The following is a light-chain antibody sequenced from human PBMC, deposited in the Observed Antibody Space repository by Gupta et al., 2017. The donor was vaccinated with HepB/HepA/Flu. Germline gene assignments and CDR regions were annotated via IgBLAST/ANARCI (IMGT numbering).Light chain of an antibody. V-gene: IGLV3-19*01. J-gene: IGLJ1*01. CDR1: SLRSYH. CDR3: YSRDSSGNHLV. CDR2: GKN. Sequence: SSELTQDPAVSVALGPTVRITCQGDSLRSYHATWYQQKPGQAPVLVIYGKNNRPSGIPDRFSGSSSGNTASVTITGAQAEDEADYYCYSRDSSGNHLVFGTGTKVTVL.